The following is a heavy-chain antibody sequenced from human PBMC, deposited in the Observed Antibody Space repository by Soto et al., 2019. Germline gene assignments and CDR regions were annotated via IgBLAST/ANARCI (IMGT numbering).Heavy chain of an antibody. J-gene: IGHJ6*02. CDR3: ARTDRDFYGLDX. Sequence: EVQLVESGGGLVQPGGSLRLSCEASGFTFRNYDMHWVRQGTGKGLEWVSGISAAGDPDYADSVEGRFTISRENAQNSFFLQMNSLRVGDTAVYYCARTDRDFYGLDXWXXGXT. V-gene: IGHV3-13*05. CDR1: GFTFRNYD. CDR2: ISAAGDP.